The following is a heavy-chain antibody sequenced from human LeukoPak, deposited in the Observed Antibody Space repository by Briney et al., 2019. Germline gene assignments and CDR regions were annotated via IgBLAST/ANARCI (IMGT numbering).Heavy chain of an antibody. V-gene: IGHV4-30-4*01. CDR1: GVSISSGDYY. Sequence: SETLSLTCTVSGVSISSGDYYWRWLRQPPGKGLEWIGYIYYSGSTYYNPSLKSRVTISVDTSKNQFSLKLSSVTAADTAVYYCAREGYGSGSIPDYWGQGTLVTVSS. J-gene: IGHJ4*02. D-gene: IGHD3-10*01. CDR2: IYYSGST. CDR3: AREGYGSGSIPDY.